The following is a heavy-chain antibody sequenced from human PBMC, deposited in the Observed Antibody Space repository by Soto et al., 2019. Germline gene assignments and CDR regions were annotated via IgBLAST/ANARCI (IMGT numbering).Heavy chain of an antibody. Sequence: QVQLVESGGGLVKPGGSLRLSCAASGFTFSDYYMSWIRQAPGKGLEWVSYISSSSSYTNYADSVKGRFTISRDNAKNSLYLQMNSLRAEDTAVYYCARDPHLNWYFDLWGRGTLVTVSS. CDR2: ISSSSSYT. CDR3: ARDPHLNWYFDL. J-gene: IGHJ2*01. V-gene: IGHV3-11*05. CDR1: GFTFSDYY.